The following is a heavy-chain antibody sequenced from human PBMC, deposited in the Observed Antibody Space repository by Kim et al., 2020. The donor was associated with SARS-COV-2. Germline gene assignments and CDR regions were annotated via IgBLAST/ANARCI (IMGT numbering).Heavy chain of an antibody. D-gene: IGHD5-18*01. V-gene: IGHV3-7*01. CDR3: AKSIWLRGAFDI. J-gene: IGHJ3*02. Sequence: KDYVEYVKGRFTISRDNAKNSLYLQMNSLRAEDTAVYYCAKSIWLRGAFDIWGQGTMVTVSS. CDR2: K.